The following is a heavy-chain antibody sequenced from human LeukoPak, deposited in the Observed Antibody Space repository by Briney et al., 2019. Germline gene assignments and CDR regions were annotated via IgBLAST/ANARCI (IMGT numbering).Heavy chain of an antibody. CDR1: GDSVSSNSAA. D-gene: IGHD2-15*01. V-gene: IGHV6-1*01. Sequence: SQTLSLTCAISGDSVSSNSAAWNWIRQSPSRGLEWLGRTYYRSKWYNDYAVSVESRITINPDISKNQFSLQLNSVSPEDTAVYYRARDVRRVVGAWGQGTLVTVSS. J-gene: IGHJ5*02. CDR3: ARDVRRVVGA. CDR2: TYYRSKWYN.